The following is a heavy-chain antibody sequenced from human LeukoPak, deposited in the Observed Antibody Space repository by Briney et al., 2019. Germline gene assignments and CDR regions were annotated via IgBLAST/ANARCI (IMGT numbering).Heavy chain of an antibody. CDR1: GYSFTSYW. D-gene: IGHD3-16*01. CDR3: ARRGKSAFDV. J-gene: IGHJ3*01. CDR2: IDPSDSYT. Sequence: GESLQISCKGSGYSFTSYWISWVRQLPGKGLEWMGRIDPSDSYTNYSPSFQGHVTISADKSISTAYLQWSSLKASDTAMYYGARRGKSAFDVWGQGTMVTVSS. V-gene: IGHV5-10-1*01.